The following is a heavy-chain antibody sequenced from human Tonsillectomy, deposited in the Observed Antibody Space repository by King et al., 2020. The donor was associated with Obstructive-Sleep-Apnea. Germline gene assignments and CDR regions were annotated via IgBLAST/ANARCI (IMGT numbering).Heavy chain of an antibody. CDR1: GFTFNNAW. D-gene: IGHD2-2*02. Sequence: VQLVESGGGLVEPGGSLRLSCAASGFTFNNAWMSWVRQAPGKGLEWVGRIKSNAEGGTTDYPAPVKGRFTISRDDSKNTLYLQMSCLRTEETAVYYCTTSKSGYTFSWGQGTLVTVSS. V-gene: IGHV3-15*01. CDR3: TTSKSGYTFS. CDR2: IKSNAEGGTT. J-gene: IGHJ5*02.